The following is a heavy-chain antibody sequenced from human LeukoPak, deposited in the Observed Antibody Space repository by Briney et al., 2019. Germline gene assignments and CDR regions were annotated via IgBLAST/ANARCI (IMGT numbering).Heavy chain of an antibody. V-gene: IGHV4-4*02. CDR3: ARGGVIPAD. Sequence: SSETLSLTCAVSGGSVSSSNWWTWVRQPPGKGLEWIGEIYLSGSTNYNPSLKSRVTISIDKSKNRLSLKLSSMTAADTAVYYCARGGVIPADWGQGTLVTVSS. CDR2: IYLSGST. D-gene: IGHD2-2*01. CDR1: GGSVSSSNW. J-gene: IGHJ4*02.